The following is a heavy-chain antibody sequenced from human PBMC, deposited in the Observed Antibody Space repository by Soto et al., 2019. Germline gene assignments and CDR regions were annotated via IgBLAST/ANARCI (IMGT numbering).Heavy chain of an antibody. V-gene: IGHV3-21*01. D-gene: IGHD3-3*02. Sequence: PGGSLRLSCAASGFTFSSYSMNWVRQAPGKGLEWVSSISSSSSYIYYADPVKGRFTISRDNAKNSLYLQMNSLRAEDTAVYYCARDIFPATPHPRVSFFRAFDIWGQGTMVTVSS. J-gene: IGHJ3*02. CDR3: ARDIFPATPHPRVSFFRAFDI. CDR2: ISSSSSYI. CDR1: GFTFSSYS.